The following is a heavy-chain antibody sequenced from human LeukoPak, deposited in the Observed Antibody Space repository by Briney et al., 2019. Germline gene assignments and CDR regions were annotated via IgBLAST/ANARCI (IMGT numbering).Heavy chain of an antibody. J-gene: IGHJ6*01. CDR3: ASDILTGYSYYYYYGMDV. V-gene: IGHV4-4*02. Sequence: PSGTLSLTCAVSGGSISSSNWWSWVRQPPGKGLEWIGEIYHSGSTNYNPSLKSRVTISVDKSKNQFSLKLSSVTAADTAVYYCASDILTGYSYYYYYGMDVWGKGPRSPSPQ. D-gene: IGHD3-9*01. CDR2: IYHSGST. CDR1: GGSISSSNW.